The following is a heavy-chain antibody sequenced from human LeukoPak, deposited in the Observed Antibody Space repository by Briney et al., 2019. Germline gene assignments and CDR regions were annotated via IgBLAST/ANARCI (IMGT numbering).Heavy chain of an antibody. V-gene: IGHV1-18*01. CDR2: INAYNGNT. Sequence: ASVKDSCKASGYTFTSYGISWVRQAPGQGLEWMGWINAYNGNTNYAQELQGRVTMTTDTSTSTAYMELRSLRSDDTAVYYCARVGFGEGNWFDPWGQGTLVTVSS. J-gene: IGHJ5*02. D-gene: IGHD3-10*01. CDR3: ARVGFGEGNWFDP. CDR1: GYTFTSYG.